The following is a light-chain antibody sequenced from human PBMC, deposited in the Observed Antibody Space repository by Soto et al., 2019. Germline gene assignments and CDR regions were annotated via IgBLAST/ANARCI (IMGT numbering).Light chain of an antibody. CDR3: QQYGSSQWT. CDR1: QSVGSDY. CDR2: GAS. J-gene: IGKJ1*01. V-gene: IGKV3-20*01. Sequence: EIVLTQSPGTLCLSPGERATLSCRASQSVGSDYLAWYQQKPGQPPRLLIYGASSRATGIPDRFSGSGSGADFTLTTSRLEPEDFAVYYCQQYGSSQWTFGQGTKV.